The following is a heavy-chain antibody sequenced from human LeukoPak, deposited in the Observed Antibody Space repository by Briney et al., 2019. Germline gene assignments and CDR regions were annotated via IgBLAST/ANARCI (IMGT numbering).Heavy chain of an antibody. CDR1: GGSFSGYY. J-gene: IGHJ4*02. V-gene: IGHV4-34*01. CDR3: ARALWGSFMPPYFDY. CDR2: INHSGST. Sequence: SETLSLTCAVYGGSFSGYYWSWIRQPPGKGLEWIGEINHSGSTNYNPSLKSRVTISVDTSKNQFSLELSSVTAADTAVYYCARALWGSFMPPYFDYWGQGTLVTVSS. D-gene: IGHD3-16*01.